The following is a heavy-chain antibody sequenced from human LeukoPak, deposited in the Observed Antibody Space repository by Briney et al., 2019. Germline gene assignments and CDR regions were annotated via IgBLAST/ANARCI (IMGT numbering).Heavy chain of an antibody. CDR3: ARGSEYYYDSSQQDWFDP. CDR2: ITWDGDST. D-gene: IGHD3-22*01. CDR1: GFTFDDYA. Sequence: GGSLRLSCAASGFTFDDYAMHWVRQAPGKGLEWVSLITWDGDSTYYADSVKGRFTISRDNAKNSLYLQMNSLRAEDTAVYYCARGSEYYYDSSQQDWFDPWGQGTLVTVSS. J-gene: IGHJ5*02. V-gene: IGHV3-43D*03.